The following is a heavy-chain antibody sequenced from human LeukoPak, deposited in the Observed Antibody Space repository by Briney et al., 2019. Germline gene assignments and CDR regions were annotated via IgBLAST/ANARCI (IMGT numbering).Heavy chain of an antibody. D-gene: IGHD3-10*01. V-gene: IGHV1-24*01. Sequence: ASVKVSCKASGYTLTELSMHWVRQAPGKGLEWMGGFDPEDGETIYAQKFQGRVTMTEDTSTDTAYMELSSLRSEDTAVYYCATDLGGESRWDYWGQGTLVTVSS. J-gene: IGHJ4*02. CDR1: GYTLTELS. CDR3: ATDLGGESRWDY. CDR2: FDPEDGET.